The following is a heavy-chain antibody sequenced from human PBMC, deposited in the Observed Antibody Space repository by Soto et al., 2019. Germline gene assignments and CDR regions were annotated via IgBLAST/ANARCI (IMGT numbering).Heavy chain of an antibody. D-gene: IGHD3-3*01. Sequence: QVQLVQSGAEVKKPGASVKVSCKASGYTFTSYGISWVRQAPGQGLEWMGWISAYNGNTNYAQKLQGRVTMTTDTSTSTAYMELRSLRSDDTAVYYCAREYYDFWSGYYRGGWCDPWGHGTLVTFSS. V-gene: IGHV1-18*01. CDR3: AREYYDFWSGYYRGGWCDP. CDR2: ISAYNGNT. J-gene: IGHJ5*02. CDR1: GYTFTSYG.